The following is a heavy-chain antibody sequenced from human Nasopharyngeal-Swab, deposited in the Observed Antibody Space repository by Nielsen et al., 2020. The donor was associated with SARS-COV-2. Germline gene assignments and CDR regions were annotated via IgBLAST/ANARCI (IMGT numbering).Heavy chain of an antibody. D-gene: IGHD3-22*01. CDR1: GGSISSGDHY. Sequence: SETLSLTCTVSGGSISSGDHYWSWIRQPPGKGLDWIGYIYYSGSTNYNPSLKSRVTISADTSKNQFSLKLSSVTAADTAVYYCARTQRYYDSSGYYYYYMDVWGKGTTVTVSS. J-gene: IGHJ6*03. CDR3: ARTQRYYDSSGYYYYYMDV. V-gene: IGHV4-61*08. CDR2: IYYSGST.